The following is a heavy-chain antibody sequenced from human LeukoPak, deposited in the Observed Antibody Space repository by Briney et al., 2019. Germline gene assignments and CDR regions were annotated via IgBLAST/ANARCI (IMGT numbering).Heavy chain of an antibody. CDR2: IYCSESS. Sequence: SETLSLTCTVSGGSISSYYWSWMRQPPRKGLEGIGYIYCSESSNYNPSLKIRVTISEYTSTNQPSLKLSSATAADTAVYYCARHEFVGEGWFDPWGQGTLVTVSS. J-gene: IGHJ5*02. CDR1: GGSISSYY. CDR3: ARHEFVGEGWFDP. V-gene: IGHV4-59*08. D-gene: IGHD2-21*01.